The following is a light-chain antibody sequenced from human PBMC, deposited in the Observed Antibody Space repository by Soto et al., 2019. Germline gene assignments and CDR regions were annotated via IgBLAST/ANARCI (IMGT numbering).Light chain of an antibody. CDR1: QSVSSSY. CDR2: GAS. CDR3: QQYDSSGT. Sequence: EIVLTQSPGTLSLSPVERATLSCMASQSVSSSYLAWYQQKPGQAPRLLIYGASSRATGIPDRFSGSGSGTDFTLTISRLEPEDFAVYYCQQYDSSGTFGQGTKVDI. V-gene: IGKV3-20*01. J-gene: IGKJ1*01.